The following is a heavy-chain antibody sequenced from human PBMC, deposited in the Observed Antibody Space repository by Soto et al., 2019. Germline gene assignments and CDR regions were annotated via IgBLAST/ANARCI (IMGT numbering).Heavy chain of an antibody. CDR2: ISSAVNT. CDR1: GFTFSNYA. Sequence: GGSLRLSCAGSGFTFSNYAMSWVRQAPGKGLEWVSAISSAVNTYYADTVKGRFTISRDNSKNTLSLQMNSLRAEDTAVYYCAKQVRDGTSSPYYFDYWGQGTLVTVSS. J-gene: IGHJ4*02. V-gene: IGHV3-23*01. D-gene: IGHD6-6*01. CDR3: AKQVRDGTSSPYYFDY.